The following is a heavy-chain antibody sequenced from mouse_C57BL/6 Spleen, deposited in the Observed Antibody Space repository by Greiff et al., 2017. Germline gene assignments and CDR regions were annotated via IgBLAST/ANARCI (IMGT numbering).Heavy chain of an antibody. CDR3: ASYGNYLYFDY. J-gene: IGHJ2*01. V-gene: IGHV1-53*01. D-gene: IGHD2-1*01. Sequence: QVQLQQPGTELVKPGASVKLSCKASGYTFTSYWMHWVQQRPGQGLEWIGNINPSNGGTNYNAKFKRKATLTVDKSSSTAYMQLSSLTSEDSAVYYCASYGNYLYFDYWGQGTTLTVSS. CDR2: INPSNGGT. CDR1: GYTFTSYW.